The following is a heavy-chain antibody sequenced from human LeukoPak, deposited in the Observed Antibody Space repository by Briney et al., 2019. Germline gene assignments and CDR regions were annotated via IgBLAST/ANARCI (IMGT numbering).Heavy chain of an antibody. Sequence: GRSLSLSCAASGFTFSSYAMHWVRQAPGKGLEWVAVISYDGSNKYYADSVKGRFTISRDNSKNTLYLQMNSLRAEDTAVYYCARDLDCSSTSCYGRYYGMDVWGQGTTVTVSS. CDR3: ARDLDCSSTSCYGRYYGMDV. V-gene: IGHV3-30-3*01. J-gene: IGHJ6*02. CDR2: ISYDGSNK. D-gene: IGHD2-2*01. CDR1: GFTFSSYA.